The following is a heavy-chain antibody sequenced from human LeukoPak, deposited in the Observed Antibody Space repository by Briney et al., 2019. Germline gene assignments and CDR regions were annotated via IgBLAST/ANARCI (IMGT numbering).Heavy chain of an antibody. D-gene: IGHD6-6*01. J-gene: IGHJ4*02. V-gene: IGHV4-30-4*07. CDR1: GGSISSGGYS. CDR3: ARAMSIAARLQTIFDY. CDR2: IYYSGST. Sequence: SETLSLTCAVSGGSISSGGYSWSWIRQPPGKGLEWIGYIYYSGSTYYNPSLKSRVTISVDTSKNQFSLNLTSVTAADTAVYYCARAMSIAARLQTIFDYWGQGTLVTVSS.